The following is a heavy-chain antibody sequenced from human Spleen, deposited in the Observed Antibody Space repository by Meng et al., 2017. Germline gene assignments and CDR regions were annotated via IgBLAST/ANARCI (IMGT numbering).Heavy chain of an antibody. D-gene: IGHD3-3*01. CDR3: ARDGRRKYYDFWDGYLAEGYYYGMDV. CDR2: INAGNGNT. J-gene: IGHJ6*02. Sequence: SVKVSCKASGGIFSTYAISWVRQAPGQGLEWMGWINAGNGNTKYSQKFQGRVTITRDTSASTAYMELSSLRSEDTAVYYCARDGRRKYYDFWDGYLAEGYYYGMDVWGQGTTVTVSS. CDR1: GGIFSTYA. V-gene: IGHV1-3*01.